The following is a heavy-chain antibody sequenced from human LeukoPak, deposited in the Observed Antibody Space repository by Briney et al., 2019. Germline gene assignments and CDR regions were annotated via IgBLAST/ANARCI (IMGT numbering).Heavy chain of an antibody. CDR2: ISAYNGNT. V-gene: IGHV1-18*01. J-gene: IGHJ5*02. D-gene: IGHD6-6*01. CDR3: ARDRHYSSSSGKPGECDP. CDR1: GYTFTSYG. Sequence: ASVKVSCKASGYTFTSYGISWVRQAPGQGLEWMGWISAYNGNTNYAQKLQGRVTMTTDTSTSTAYMELRSLRSDDTAVYYCARDRHYSSSSGKPGECDPWGQGTLVTVSS.